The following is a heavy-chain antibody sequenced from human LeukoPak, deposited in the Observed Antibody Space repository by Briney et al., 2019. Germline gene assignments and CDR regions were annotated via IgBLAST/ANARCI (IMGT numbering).Heavy chain of an antibody. CDR2: IRSKANSYAT. D-gene: IGHD5-18*01. J-gene: IGHJ4*02. CDR3: TRHVDTAMDY. V-gene: IGHV3-73*01. Sequence: GGSLKLSCAASGFTFSGSAMHWVRQASGKGLEWVGRIRSKANSYATAYAASVKGRFTISRDDSKNTAYLQVNSLRTEDTAVYYCTRHVDTAMDYWGQGTLVTVSS. CDR1: GFTFSGSA.